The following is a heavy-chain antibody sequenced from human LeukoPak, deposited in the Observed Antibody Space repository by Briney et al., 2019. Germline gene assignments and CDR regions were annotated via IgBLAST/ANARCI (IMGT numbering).Heavy chain of an antibody. CDR3: ARGGSTYYYGSGRRVGAFDI. CDR1: GVSFSGYH. CDR2: ITHTGSI. D-gene: IGHD3-10*01. V-gene: IGHV4-34*01. J-gene: IGHJ3*02. Sequence: SETLSLTCAVNGVSFSGYHWSWIRQSPGKGLECIGEITHTGSINYNPSLKSRVTFSVDMSKNQFSLKLSSVTAADTAVYYCARGGSTYYYGSGRRVGAFDIWGQGTMVTVSS.